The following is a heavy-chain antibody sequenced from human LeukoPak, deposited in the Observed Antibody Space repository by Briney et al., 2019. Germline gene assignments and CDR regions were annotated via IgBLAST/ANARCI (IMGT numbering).Heavy chain of an antibody. Sequence: PETLSLTCTVSGGSIGLYHWTWIRQPPGKALEWIGYVYYNGSTKYNPSLKSRVTISVDTSKNQFSLKMSSVTAADTAVYYCARDRAAGSDWLDPWGQGTLADVSS. CDR3: ARDRAAGSDWLDP. CDR1: GGSIGLYH. CDR2: VYYNGST. D-gene: IGHD3-10*01. V-gene: IGHV4-59*01. J-gene: IGHJ5*02.